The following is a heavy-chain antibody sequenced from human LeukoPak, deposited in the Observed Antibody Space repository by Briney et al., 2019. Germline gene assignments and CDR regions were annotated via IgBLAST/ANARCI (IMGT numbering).Heavy chain of an antibody. Sequence: PSQTLSLTCTVSGGSISSGDYYWSWIRQPPGKGLEWIGYIYYSGSTNYNPSLKSRVTISVDTSKNQFSLKLSSVTAADTAVYYCARDGPRRIVVVPAEPHYYYYGMDVWGQGTTVTVSS. CDR3: ARDGPRRIVVVPAEPHYYYYGMDV. J-gene: IGHJ6*02. V-gene: IGHV4-61*08. CDR2: IYYSGST. D-gene: IGHD2-2*01. CDR1: GGSISSGDYY.